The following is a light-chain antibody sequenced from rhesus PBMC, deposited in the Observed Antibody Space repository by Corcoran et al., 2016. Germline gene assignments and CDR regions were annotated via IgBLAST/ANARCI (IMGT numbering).Light chain of an antibody. V-gene: IGKV3-24*01. J-gene: IGKJ2*01. CDR2: GAS. Sequence: EIVMTQSPATLSLSPGERATLSCRASQSVSSSLAWYQQKPGHAPRLLIYGASSRATGIPDRFSGSGSGTDFTLTISSLEPEDVAVYYCLQHSNWPHSFGQGTKVEIK. CDR3: LQHSNWPHS. CDR1: QSVSSS.